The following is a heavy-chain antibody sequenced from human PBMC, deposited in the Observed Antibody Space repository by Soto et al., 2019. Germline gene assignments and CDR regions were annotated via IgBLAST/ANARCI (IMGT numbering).Heavy chain of an antibody. CDR2: ISWNSGSI. J-gene: IGHJ5*02. CDR1: GFTFDDYA. V-gene: IGHV3-9*01. Sequence: GGSLRLSCAASGFTFDDYAMHWVRQAPGKGLEWVSGISWNSGSIGYADSVKGRFTISRDNAKNSLYLQMNSLRAEDTALYYCAKEKRWIDWFDPWGQGTLVTVSS. D-gene: IGHD1-1*01. CDR3: AKEKRWIDWFDP.